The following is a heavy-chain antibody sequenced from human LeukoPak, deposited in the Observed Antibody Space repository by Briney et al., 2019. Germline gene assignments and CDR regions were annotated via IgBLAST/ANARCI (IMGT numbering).Heavy chain of an antibody. CDR3: AKVQFNWGPIDY. V-gene: IGHV3-23*01. CDR2: IDGSGDKT. D-gene: IGHD7-27*01. Sequence: PGGSLRLSCAASGFTFSNFAIRWVRQVPGKGLEWVSSIDGSGDKTHYPDSVRGRLTVSRDNSKNTLYLQMNSLRAEDTATYFYAKVQFNWGPIDYWGQGTPVIVSS. CDR1: GFTFSNFA. J-gene: IGHJ4*02.